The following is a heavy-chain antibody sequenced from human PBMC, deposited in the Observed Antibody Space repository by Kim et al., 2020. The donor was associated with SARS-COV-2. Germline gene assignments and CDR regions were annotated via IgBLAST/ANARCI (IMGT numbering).Heavy chain of an antibody. D-gene: IGHD3-22*01. CDR3: ARQGGYYDSSGYWGYYFDY. V-gene: IGHV4-39*07. CDR2: IYYSGST. CDR1: GGSISSSSYY. Sequence: SETLSLTCTVSGGSISSSSYYWGWIRQPPGKGLEWIGSIYYSGSTYYNPSLKSRVTISVDTSKNQFSLKLSSVTAADTAVYYCARQGGYYDSSGYWGYYFDYWGQGTLVTVSS. J-gene: IGHJ4*02.